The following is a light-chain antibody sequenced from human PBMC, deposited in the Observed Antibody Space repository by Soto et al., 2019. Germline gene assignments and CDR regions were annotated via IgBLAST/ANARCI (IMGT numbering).Light chain of an antibody. CDR1: SSNIASNT. Sequence: QSVLTQPPSASGTPGQRVTVSCSGSSSNIASNTVNWYQRLPGTAPKLLIYSNDQRPSGVPDRFSASKSGTSASLAISGLQSEDEADYYCASWDDGLNGHVFGTGTKVTVL. J-gene: IGLJ1*01. CDR3: ASWDDGLNGHV. CDR2: SND. V-gene: IGLV1-44*01.